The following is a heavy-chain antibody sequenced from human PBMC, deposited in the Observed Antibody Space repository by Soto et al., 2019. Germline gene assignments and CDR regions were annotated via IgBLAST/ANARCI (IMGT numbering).Heavy chain of an antibody. D-gene: IGHD2-21*02. CDR3: ASEIVTAGGNNYFDP. CDR1: GYSFANHW. V-gene: IGHV5-10-1*01. J-gene: IGHJ5*02. CDR2: IDPSDSYT. Sequence: PGESLKISCKASGYSFANHWVSWVRQMPGKGLEWMGRIDPSDSYTTYSPSFQGHVTISADKSINTAYLQWSSLTAADTAVYFCASEIVTAGGNNYFDPWGPGTLVTVSS.